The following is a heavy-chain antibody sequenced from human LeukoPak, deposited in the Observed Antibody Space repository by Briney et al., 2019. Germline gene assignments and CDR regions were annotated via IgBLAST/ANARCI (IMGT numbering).Heavy chain of an antibody. D-gene: IGHD6-13*01. Sequence: PSETLSLTCTVSGGSISSYYWSWIRQPPGKGLEWIGYLFHSGTPRYNPSLKSRVTISADTSKNQFFLTLNSTIAADTAVYFCARRRGWKQQLVYFDYWGQGTLATVSS. V-gene: IGHV4-59*08. CDR3: ARRRGWKQQLVYFDY. J-gene: IGHJ4*02. CDR2: LFHSGTP. CDR1: GGSISSYY.